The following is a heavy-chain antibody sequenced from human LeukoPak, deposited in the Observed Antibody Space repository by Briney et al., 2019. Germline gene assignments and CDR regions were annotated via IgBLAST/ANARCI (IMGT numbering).Heavy chain of an antibody. D-gene: IGHD2-21*02. CDR2: VHTSGTT. Sequence: SDTLSLTCTVSGGSISTKYWSWLRQPAGKGLEWIGRVHTSGTTHYNPSLRSRVTISVDNSKNLFSLNLTSVTATDTAVYYCARDLGQRGVVTAHYWYFDLWGRGTLVTVSS. CDR1: GGSISTKY. J-gene: IGHJ2*01. CDR3: ARDLGQRGVVTAHYWYFDL. V-gene: IGHV4-4*07.